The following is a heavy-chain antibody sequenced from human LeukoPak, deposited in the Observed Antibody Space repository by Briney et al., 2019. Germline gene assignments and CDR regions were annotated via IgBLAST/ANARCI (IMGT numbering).Heavy chain of an antibody. CDR1: GFTFSNYG. V-gene: IGHV3-30*02. CDR3: AKDLPYYYYMDV. CDR2: IRYDGSNK. J-gene: IGHJ6*03. Sequence: GGSLRLSCAASGFTFSNYGIHWVRQAPGKGLEWVAFIRYDGSNKYYADSVKGRFTISRDNSKNTLYLQMNSLRAEDTAVYYCAKDLPYYYYMDVWGKGTTVTISS.